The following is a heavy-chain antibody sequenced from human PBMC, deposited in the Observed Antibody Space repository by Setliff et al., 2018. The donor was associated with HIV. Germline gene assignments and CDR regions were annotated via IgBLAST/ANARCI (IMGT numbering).Heavy chain of an antibody. CDR2: IRSRAKGYAT. Sequence: PGGSLRLSCEGSGSTFSDWTMHWVRQASGKGLEWVGRIRSRAKGYATEYGESVRGRFTISRDDSKNTVFLQMNGLKIEDTALYYCTRSYYGLDYYWGQGTLVTVSS. J-gene: IGHJ4*02. CDR1: GSTFSDWT. CDR3: TRSYYGLDYY. D-gene: IGHD3-3*01. V-gene: IGHV3-73*01.